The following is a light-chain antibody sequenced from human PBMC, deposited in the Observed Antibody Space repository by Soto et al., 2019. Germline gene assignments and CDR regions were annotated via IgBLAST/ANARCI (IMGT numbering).Light chain of an antibody. V-gene: IGKV1-33*01. CDR3: QQYYSYPPT. CDR1: QDIRNF. Sequence: DIQMTQSPYSLSASVGDSVTITCQASQDIRNFLNWYQQKPGKAPKLLIYDASNLETGVPSRFSGSGSGTDFTLTISCLQSEDFATDYCQQYYSYPPTFGKGTKVDIK. J-gene: IGKJ1*01. CDR2: DAS.